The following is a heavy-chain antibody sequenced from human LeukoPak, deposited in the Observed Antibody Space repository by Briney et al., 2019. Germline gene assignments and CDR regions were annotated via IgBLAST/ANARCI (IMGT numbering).Heavy chain of an antibody. CDR2: INPNSGGT. J-gene: IGHJ4*02. D-gene: IGHD3-10*01. V-gene: IGHV1-2*02. CDR1: GYTFTGYY. CDR3: ARDGGSGSPTGY. Sequence: ASVKVSCKASGYTFTGYYMHWVRQAPGQGLEWMGWINPNSGGTNYAQKFQGRVTMTRDTSISTAYMELSRLRSDDTAVCYCARDGGSGSPTGYWGQGTLVTVSS.